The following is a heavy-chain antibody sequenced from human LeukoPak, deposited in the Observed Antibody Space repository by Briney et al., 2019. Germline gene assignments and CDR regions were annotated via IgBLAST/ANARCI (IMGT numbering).Heavy chain of an antibody. CDR2: INHSGST. CDR1: GGSFSGYY. D-gene: IGHD3-10*01. V-gene: IGHV4-34*01. J-gene: IGHJ4*02. Sequence: SSETLSLTCAVYGGSFSGYYWSWIRQPPGKGLEWIGEINHSGSTNYNPSLKSRVTISVDTSKNQFCLKLSSVTAADTAVYYCARGGRGVIIRGFDYWGQGTLVTVSS. CDR3: ARGGRGVIIRGFDY.